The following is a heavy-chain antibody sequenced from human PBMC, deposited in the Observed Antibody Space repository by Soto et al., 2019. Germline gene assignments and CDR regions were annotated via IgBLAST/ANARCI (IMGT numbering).Heavy chain of an antibody. Sequence: PGESLKISCKGSGYNFIGSWIGWVRQMPGKGLEWMGIISPGDSDARYSPAFQGQVTMSVDKSIGTAYLQWNSLQASDTAMYYCARLVVWYRSGSYQSDYFDFWGQGTLVTVSS. V-gene: IGHV5-51*01. D-gene: IGHD3-22*01. J-gene: IGHJ4*02. CDR2: ISPGDSDA. CDR3: ARLVVWYRSGSYQSDYFDF. CDR1: GYNFIGSW.